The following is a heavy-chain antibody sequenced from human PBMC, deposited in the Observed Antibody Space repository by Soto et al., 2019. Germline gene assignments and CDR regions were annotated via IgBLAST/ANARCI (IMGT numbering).Heavy chain of an antibody. Sequence: SDTLSLTCTVSGASIITDNYFWVWIRQSPRRGLELIGSISYSGRTYDNPSLQSRVTISIDASKNQFSLKLTSVTTADTAVYYCARRRASDYGGNHHPYYFDRWGQGALVTVSS. D-gene: IGHD4-17*01. J-gene: IGHJ4*02. CDR1: GASIITDNYF. CDR3: ARRRASDYGGNHHPYYFDR. CDR2: ISYSGRT. V-gene: IGHV4-39*01.